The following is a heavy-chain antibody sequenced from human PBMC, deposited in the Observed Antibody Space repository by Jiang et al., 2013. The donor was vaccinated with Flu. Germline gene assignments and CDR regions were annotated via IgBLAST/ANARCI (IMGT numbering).Heavy chain of an antibody. J-gene: IGHJ4*02. CDR2: TYYRSKWYN. V-gene: IGHV6-1*01. CDR1: GDSVSSNSAA. CDR3: ARETPHYYDSSGSYYFDY. Sequence: SLTCAISGDSVSSNSAAWNWIRQSPSRGLEWLGRTYYRSKWYNDYAVSVKSRITINPDTSKNQFSLQLNSVTPEDTAVYYCARETPHYYDSSGSYYFDYWGQGTLVTVSS. D-gene: IGHD3-22*01.